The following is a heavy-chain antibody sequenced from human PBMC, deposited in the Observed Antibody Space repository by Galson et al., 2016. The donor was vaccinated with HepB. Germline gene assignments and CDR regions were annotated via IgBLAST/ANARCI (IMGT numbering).Heavy chain of an antibody. V-gene: IGHV3-23*01. D-gene: IGHD6-13*01. CDR3: AKHIAARGYFQY. J-gene: IGHJ1*01. CDR1: GFTFSRYA. Sequence: SLRLSCAASGFTFSRYAMSWVRQTPGKGLEWVSAISGSGGSTYYADSVKGRFTFSRDNSKNTLYLQMNSLRAEDTAVYYCAKHIAARGYFQYWGQGTLVTVSS. CDR2: ISGSGGST.